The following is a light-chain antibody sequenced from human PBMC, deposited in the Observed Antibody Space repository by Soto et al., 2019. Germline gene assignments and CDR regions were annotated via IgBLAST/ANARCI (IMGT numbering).Light chain of an antibody. CDR3: QQYNNWPRGT. Sequence: EIVMTQSPATLSVSPGERATLSCRASQSVSSNLAWYQQKPGQAPRLLIYSISTRATGIPARFSGSGSGTEFTLTISSLQSEDFAVYYCQQYNNWPRGTFGGGTKVEIK. CDR2: SIS. J-gene: IGKJ4*01. V-gene: IGKV3-15*01. CDR1: QSVSSN.